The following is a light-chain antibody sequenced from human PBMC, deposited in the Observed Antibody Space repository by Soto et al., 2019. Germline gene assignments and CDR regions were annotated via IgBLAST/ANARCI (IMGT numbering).Light chain of an antibody. CDR2: DDT. CDR3: KVWDSSSDHPYV. CDR1: NIGSKS. V-gene: IGLV3-21*02. Sequence: SYELTQPPSVSVAPGQTARITCGGNNIGSKSVHWYQQKPGQAPVLVVHDDTDRPSGIPERFSGSNSGNTATLTISRVEAGDEAEYYCKVWDSSSDHPYVFGTGTKVTVL. J-gene: IGLJ1*01.